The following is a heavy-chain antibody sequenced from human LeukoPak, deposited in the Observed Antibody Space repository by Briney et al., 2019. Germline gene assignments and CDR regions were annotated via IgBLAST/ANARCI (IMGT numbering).Heavy chain of an antibody. CDR1: GGSFSGYY. CDR3: ARVEVTSDAFDI. CDR2: INHSGST. J-gene: IGHJ3*02. D-gene: IGHD4-17*01. Sequence: PSETLSLTCAVYGGSFSGYYWSWIRQPPGKGLEWIGEINHSGSTNYNPSLKSRVTISVDTSKNQFSLKLSSVTAADTAVYYCARVEVTSDAFDIWGQGTMVTVSS. V-gene: IGHV4-34*01.